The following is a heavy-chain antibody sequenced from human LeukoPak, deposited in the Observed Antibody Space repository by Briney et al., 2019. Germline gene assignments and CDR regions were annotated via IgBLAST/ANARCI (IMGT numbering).Heavy chain of an antibody. CDR1: GGSISSHY. D-gene: IGHD1-1*01. Sequence: PPETLSLTCTVSGGSISSHYWSWIRQPPGKGLEWIGYIYYSGSTNYNPSLKSRVTISVDTSKNQFSLKLSSVTAADTAVYYCARGGVQGLDYWGQGTLVTVSS. CDR3: ARGGVQGLDY. V-gene: IGHV4-59*11. J-gene: IGHJ4*02. CDR2: IYYSGST.